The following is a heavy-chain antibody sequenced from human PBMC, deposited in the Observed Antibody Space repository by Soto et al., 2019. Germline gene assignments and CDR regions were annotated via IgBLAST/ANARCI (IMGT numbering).Heavy chain of an antibody. CDR2: IYYSGST. Sequence: QLQLQESGPGLVKPSETLSLTCTVSGGSISSSSYSWGWIRQPPGKGLEWIGSIYYSGSTYYNPSLRSRVTISVDTSKNHFSLKLSSVTAADTAVYYCARIGVNTMVRGVIITMLHYYYGMDVWGQGTTVTVSS. J-gene: IGHJ6*02. CDR3: ARIGVNTMVRGVIITMLHYYYGMDV. CDR1: GGSISSSSYS. D-gene: IGHD3-10*01. V-gene: IGHV4-39*02.